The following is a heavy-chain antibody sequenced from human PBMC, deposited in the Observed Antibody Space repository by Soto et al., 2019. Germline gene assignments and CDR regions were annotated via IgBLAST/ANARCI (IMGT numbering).Heavy chain of an antibody. CDR2: IYYSGST. J-gene: IGHJ5*02. CDR3: ARIHRKNYDYVWGSYSVVWFDP. V-gene: IGHV4-59*01. D-gene: IGHD3-16*01. CDR1: GGSISSYY. Sequence: QVQLQESGPGLVKPSETLSLTCTVSGGSISSYYWSWIRQPPGKGLEWIGYIYYSGSTNYNPSLKSRVTISVDTSKNQFSLKLSSVTAADTAVYYCARIHRKNYDYVWGSYSVVWFDPWGQGTLVTVSS.